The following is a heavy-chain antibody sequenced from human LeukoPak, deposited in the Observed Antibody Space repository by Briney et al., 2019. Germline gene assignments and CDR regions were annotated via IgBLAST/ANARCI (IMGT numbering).Heavy chain of an antibody. CDR2: IYYTGST. CDR3: ARAQWLVSRYYFDY. Sequence: SETLSLTCTVSGGSISSSSYYWGWIRQPPGKGLEWIGSIYYTGSTYYNPSLKTRVTISVDTSKKQFSLKLSSVTAADTAVYYCARAQWLVSRYYFDYWGPGTLVTVSS. D-gene: IGHD6-19*01. J-gene: IGHJ4*02. CDR1: GGSISSSSYY. V-gene: IGHV4-39*07.